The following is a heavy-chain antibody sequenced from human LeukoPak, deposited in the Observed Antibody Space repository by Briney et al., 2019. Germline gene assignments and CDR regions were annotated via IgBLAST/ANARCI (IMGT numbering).Heavy chain of an antibody. CDR3: AKRPGYDFWSGYYFDY. D-gene: IGHD3-3*01. CDR1: GFTFSSYE. V-gene: IGHV3-48*03. CDR2: ISSSASTR. Sequence: GGSLRLSCAASGFTFSSYEMNWVRQAPGKGLEWVSYISSSASTRTYADSVKGRFTISRDNSKNTLYLQMNSLRAEDTAVYYCAKRPGYDFWSGYYFDYWGQGTLVTVSS. J-gene: IGHJ4*02.